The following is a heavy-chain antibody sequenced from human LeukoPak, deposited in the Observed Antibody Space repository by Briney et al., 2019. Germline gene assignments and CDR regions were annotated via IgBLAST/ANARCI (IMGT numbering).Heavy chain of an antibody. CDR1: GGSSSGNY. CDR2: INRGGNT. V-gene: IGHV4-34*01. Sequence: TSETLSLTCAIYGGSSSGNYWSWVRQPPGKGLEWIGEINRGGNTNYNPSLKSRVTISMDTSKNQFSLKLTSVTAADTAVYCCARGLGSGSYYHYWGQGTLVTVSS. CDR3: ARGLGSGSYYHY. J-gene: IGHJ4*02. D-gene: IGHD3-10*01.